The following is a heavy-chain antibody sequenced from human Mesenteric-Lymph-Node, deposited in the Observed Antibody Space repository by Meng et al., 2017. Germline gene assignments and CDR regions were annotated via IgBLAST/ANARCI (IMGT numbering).Heavy chain of an antibody. CDR1: GYTFTNYA. CDR3: ATELIRTLSGTRDY. V-gene: IGHV1-3*01. Sequence: ASVKVSCKASGYTFTNYAMHWVRQAPGQSLEWMGWIRAGDGNTKYSQKSQGRVTITRDTLANTAYMELSSLRSEDTAMYYCATELIRTLSGTRDYWGQGTLVTVSS. D-gene: IGHD2-15*01. J-gene: IGHJ4*02. CDR2: IRAGDGNT.